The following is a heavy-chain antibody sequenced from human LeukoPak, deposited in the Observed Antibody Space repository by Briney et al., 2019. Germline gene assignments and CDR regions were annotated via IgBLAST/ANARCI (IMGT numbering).Heavy chain of an antibody. CDR3: ARIAYDALDSYYYGMDV. Sequence: SETLSLTCTVSGGSISSGPYYWIWIRQHPGKGLEWIGYMTYSGNTYYYPALNSRVTVSLDTSKTQFSLKLSSVTAADTAVYYCARIAYDALDSYYYGMDVWGQGTTVTVSS. V-gene: IGHV4-31*03. J-gene: IGHJ6*02. CDR1: GGSISSGPYY. CDR2: MTYSGNT. D-gene: IGHD3-3*01.